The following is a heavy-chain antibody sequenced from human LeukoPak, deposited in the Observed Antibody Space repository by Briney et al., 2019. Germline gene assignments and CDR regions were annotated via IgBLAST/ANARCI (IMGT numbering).Heavy chain of an antibody. CDR1: GGSISSYY. J-gene: IGHJ5*02. V-gene: IGHV4-59*01. CDR3: ARHPPGKDFSP. D-gene: IGHD2-15*01. Sequence: SETLSLTCTVSGGSISSYYWSWIRQPPGKGLEWIGYIYYTGSTNYNPSLESRVTISVDTSKNQFSLKLSSVIAADTAVYYCARHPPGKDFSPWGQGTLVTVSS. CDR2: IYYTGST.